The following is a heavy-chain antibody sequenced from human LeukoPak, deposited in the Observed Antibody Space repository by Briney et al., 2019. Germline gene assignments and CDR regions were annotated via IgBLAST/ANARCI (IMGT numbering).Heavy chain of an antibody. CDR1: GFTFSGVT. J-gene: IGHJ3*02. V-gene: IGHV3-23*01. CDR3: AKGRAITMLDAFDI. CDR2: FSGSGGST. Sequence: AGGSLRLSFAPPGFTFSGVTICWVPQAPGKGLGWVSAFSGSGGSTYYADSVKGRFTISRDNSKNTLYLQMNSLRAEDTAVYYCAKGRAITMLDAFDIWGQGTMVTVSS. D-gene: IGHD3-10*01.